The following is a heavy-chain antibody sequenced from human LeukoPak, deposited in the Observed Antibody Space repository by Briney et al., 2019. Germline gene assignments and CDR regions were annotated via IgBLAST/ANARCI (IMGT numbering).Heavy chain of an antibody. D-gene: IGHD2-21*01. V-gene: IGHV4-39*01. CDR2: IYKTGST. Sequence: SETLSLTCTVSGGSISSTTYYWAWIRQPPGTGLEWIGSIYKTGSTNYSPSLKSRVFISVDTSNNQFSLKLSSVTAADTAVYYCARGSIVVVASDDAFDIWGQGTMVTVSS. CDR3: ARGSIVVVASDDAFDI. CDR1: GGSISSTTYY. J-gene: IGHJ3*02.